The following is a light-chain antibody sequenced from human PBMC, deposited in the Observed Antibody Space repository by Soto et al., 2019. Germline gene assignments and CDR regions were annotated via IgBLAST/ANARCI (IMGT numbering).Light chain of an antibody. V-gene: IGKV1-39*01. Sequence: DIQMTQSPSSLSASVGDRVTITCRASQSINSYLNWYQQKPGKAPKVLIYAASSLQSGVTSRFSGSGSGTDFTLTISSLQPEDFATYYCQQSYSIHPTFGQGTKVEIK. CDR3: QQSYSIHPT. CDR2: AAS. J-gene: IGKJ1*01. CDR1: QSINSY.